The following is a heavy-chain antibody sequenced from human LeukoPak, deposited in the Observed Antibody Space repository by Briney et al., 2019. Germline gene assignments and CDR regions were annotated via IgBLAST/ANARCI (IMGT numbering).Heavy chain of an antibody. J-gene: IGHJ4*02. CDR2: LSDSGEHT. Sequence: GGSLRLSCAASGFTFSIYDMSWVRQAPGKGLEWVSALSDSGEHTYYTDSVKGRFTISRDNSKNTLYLQMNSLGAEDTAVYYCAKDLDPGRYFGQTSHWGQGTLVTVSS. CDR3: AKDLDPGRYFGQTSH. V-gene: IGHV3-23*01. D-gene: IGHD3-9*01. CDR1: GFTFSIYD.